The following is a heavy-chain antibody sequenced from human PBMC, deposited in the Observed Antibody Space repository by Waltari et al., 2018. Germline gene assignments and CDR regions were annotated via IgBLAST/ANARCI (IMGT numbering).Heavy chain of an antibody. V-gene: IGHV3-30-3*01. CDR1: GFILSLYS. D-gene: IGHD2-21*02. J-gene: IGHJ6*02. CDR2: ISHDGSSR. Sequence: QVQLVESGGGVVQSGESLRLSCTASGFILSLYSIPWVRQAPGKGLEWVAVISHDGSSRFYADSVKGRFTISRDGSANSVFLQMNSLRADDAAVYYCARVRVTYYYYYAMDVWGQGTTVTVSS. CDR3: ARVRVTYYYYYAMDV.